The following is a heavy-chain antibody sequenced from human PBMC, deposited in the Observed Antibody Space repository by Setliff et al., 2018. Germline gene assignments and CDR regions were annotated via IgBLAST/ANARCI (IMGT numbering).Heavy chain of an antibody. V-gene: IGHV3-23*01. Sequence: PGGSLRLSCAASGFMFSTYAMSWVRQPPGKGLEWVSSISDTALGIYYADSVRGRFTISRDNSKKTLYLQMNSLRAEDTAVYYCVKDVVGYSSTWPKRDYFDYWGQGTLVTVS. CDR1: GFMFSTYA. CDR2: ISDTALGI. D-gene: IGHD6-13*01. CDR3: VKDVVGYSSTWPKRDYFDY. J-gene: IGHJ4*02.